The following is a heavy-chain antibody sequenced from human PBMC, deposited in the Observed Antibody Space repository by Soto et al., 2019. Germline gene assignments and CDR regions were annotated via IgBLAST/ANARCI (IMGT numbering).Heavy chain of an antibody. J-gene: IGHJ6*02. V-gene: IGHV1-2*02. CDR1: GYTFTGYY. D-gene: IGHD3-3*01. CDR3: ARCRTSFWAGSTLHDEDMEV. Sequence: ASVKVSCKASGYTFTGYYIHWVRQAPGPGLESMGWIHPNLGGTDHAQKMQCRVTFIRDTCVNTAYMERSKLAFDDTGIYYRARCRTSFWAGSTLHDEDMEVWGQGTMVTVSS. CDR2: IHPNLGGT.